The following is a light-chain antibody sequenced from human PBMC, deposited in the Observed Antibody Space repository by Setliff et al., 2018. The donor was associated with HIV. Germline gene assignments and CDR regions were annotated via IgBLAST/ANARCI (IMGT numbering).Light chain of an antibody. V-gene: IGLV2-11*01. CDR3: CSYTGSYTLGV. Sequence: QSVLTQPRSVSGSPGQSVTISCTGTSSDVGGYNYVSWYQQHPGKAPKLMIYDVSKWPSGVPDRFSGSKSGNTASLTISGLQAEDEADDYCCSYTGSYTLGVFGTGTKVTVL. J-gene: IGLJ1*01. CDR2: DVS. CDR1: SSDVGGYNY.